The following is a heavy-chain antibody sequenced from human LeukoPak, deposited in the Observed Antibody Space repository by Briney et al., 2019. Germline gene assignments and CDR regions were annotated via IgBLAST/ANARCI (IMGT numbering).Heavy chain of an antibody. CDR3: ARDRRRDRLHAFDI. CDR1: GGSISSFF. D-gene: IGHD1-26*01. J-gene: IGHJ3*02. V-gene: IGHV4-59*01. Sequence: PSETLSLTCTVSGGSISSFFWSWIRQPPGKGLEWIAYIDYSGSTNYTPSLKSRLTISLDATNNQFSQKLSSVTAADTDLYYCARDRRRDRLHAFDIWGQGTMVTVSS. CDR2: IDYSGST.